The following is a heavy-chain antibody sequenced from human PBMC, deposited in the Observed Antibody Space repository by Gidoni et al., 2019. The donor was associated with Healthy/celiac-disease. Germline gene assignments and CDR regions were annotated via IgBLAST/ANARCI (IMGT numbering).Heavy chain of an antibody. D-gene: IGHD3-3*01. CDR1: GFRFSSYA. V-gene: IGHV3-30-3*01. CDR3: ARDRQYYDFWSGYYLPDAFDI. J-gene: IGHJ3*02. CDR2: ISYDGSNK. Sequence: QVQLVESGGGVVQPGRSLRLSWAAAGFRFSSYAMLWVRQAPGKGLEWVSVISYDGSNKYYADSVKGRFTISRDNSKNTLYLQMNSLRAEDTAVYYCARDRQYYDFWSGYYLPDAFDIWGQGTMVTVSS.